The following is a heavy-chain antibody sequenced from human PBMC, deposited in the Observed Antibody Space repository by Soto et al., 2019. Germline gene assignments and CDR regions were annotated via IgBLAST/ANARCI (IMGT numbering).Heavy chain of an antibody. J-gene: IGHJ4*02. CDR1: GFTFTRYS. V-gene: IGHV3-21*01. Sequence: VGSLRLSCAASGFTFTRYSMNWVRQAPGKGLEWVSSISSTTNYIYYADSMKGRFTVSRDNAKNSVYLEMNSLSAEDTAVYYCARESEDLTSNFDYWGQGTLVTVSS. CDR3: ARESEDLTSNFDY. CDR2: ISSTTNYI.